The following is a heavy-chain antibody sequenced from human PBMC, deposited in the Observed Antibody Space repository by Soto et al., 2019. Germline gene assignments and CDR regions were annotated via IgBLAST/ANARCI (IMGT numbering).Heavy chain of an antibody. Sequence: QVQLVQSGAEVKKPGASVKVSCKASGYTFTSLDINWVRQATGQGLEWMGWMNHNSGNTGYAQKLQDRVTMTRNTATSTAYMELSSLISEDTAVYYCAMAYGDYDYCGQGTLVTVSS. J-gene: IGHJ4*02. CDR1: GYTFTSLD. D-gene: IGHD4-17*01. V-gene: IGHV1-8*01. CDR3: AMAYGDYDY. CDR2: MNHNSGNT.